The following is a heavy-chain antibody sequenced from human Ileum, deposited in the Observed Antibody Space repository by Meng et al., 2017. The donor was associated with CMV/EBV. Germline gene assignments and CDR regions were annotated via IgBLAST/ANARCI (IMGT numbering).Heavy chain of an antibody. D-gene: IGHD2-21*01. CDR3: ARDFKWHIDY. CDR2: IHYDGSSI. J-gene: IGHJ4*02. V-gene: IGHV3-30*02. Sequence: GGSLKISCAASGFTFSDYGMHWVRQAPGKGLEWVTFIHYDGSSIDYADSVKGRFTISRDNSKNTLYLQMNSLRPEDTAVYFCARDFKWHIDYWGQGMLVTVSS. CDR1: GFTFSDYG.